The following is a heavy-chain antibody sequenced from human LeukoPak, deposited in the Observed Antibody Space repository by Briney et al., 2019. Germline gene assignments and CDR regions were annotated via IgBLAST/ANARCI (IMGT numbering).Heavy chain of an antibody. CDR2: IKSKTDGGTT. V-gene: IGHV3-15*01. J-gene: IGHJ4*02. Sequence: GGSLRLSCAASGFTFSNAWMSWVRQAPGKGLEWVGRIKSKTDGGTTDYAAPVKGRFTISRDDSKNTLYLQMNSLKTEDTAVYYCTGYDSSGYYYERHVDYWGQGTLVTVSS. D-gene: IGHD3-22*01. CDR1: GFTFSNAW. CDR3: TGYDSSGYYYERHVDY.